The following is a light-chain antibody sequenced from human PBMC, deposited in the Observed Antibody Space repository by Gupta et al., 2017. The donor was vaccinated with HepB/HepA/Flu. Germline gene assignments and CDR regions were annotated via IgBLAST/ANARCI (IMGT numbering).Light chain of an antibody. J-gene: IGKJ2*03. Sequence: IVMTQSPATLSVSPGERATLSCRASQSVSSSVAWYQQKPGQAPRLLIYSAFVRATGIPVRFSGSGSGTEFTLTISSLQSEDFAIYYCQQYNDWPPGYSFGRGTKLEIK. CDR3: QQYNDWPPGYS. CDR1: QSVSSS. CDR2: SAF. V-gene: IGKV3-15*01.